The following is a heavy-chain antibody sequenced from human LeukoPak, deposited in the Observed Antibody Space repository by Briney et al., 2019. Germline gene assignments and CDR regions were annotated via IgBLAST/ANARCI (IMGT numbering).Heavy chain of an antibody. V-gene: IGHV3-48*02. J-gene: IGHJ5*02. CDR3: ARVWYSSRDGWFDP. D-gene: IGHD6-19*01. CDR2: ISSSSSTI. Sequence: GGSLRLSCAASGFTFSSYSMNWVRQAPGKGLVWVSYISSSSSTIYYPDSVKRRFTISRDNAKNSLYLQMNGLRDEDTAVYYCARVWYSSRDGWFDPWGQGTLVTVSS. CDR1: GFTFSSYS.